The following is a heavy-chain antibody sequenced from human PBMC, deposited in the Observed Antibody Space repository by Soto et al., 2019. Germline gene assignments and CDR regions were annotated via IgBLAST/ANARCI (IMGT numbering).Heavy chain of an antibody. J-gene: IGHJ1*01. D-gene: IGHD3-22*01. CDR3: AIYDSSGSRGLQH. V-gene: IGHV4-31*03. CDR1: GGSISSGGYY. CDR2: IYYSGST. Sequence: PSETLSLTCTVSGGSISSGGYYWSWIRQHPGKGLEWIGYIYYSGSTYYNPSLKSRVTISVDTSKNQFSLKLSSVTAADTAVYYCAIYDSSGSRGLQHWGQGTLVTVSS.